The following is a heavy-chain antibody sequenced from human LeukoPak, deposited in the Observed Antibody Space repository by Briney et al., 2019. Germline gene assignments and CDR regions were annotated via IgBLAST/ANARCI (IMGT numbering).Heavy chain of an antibody. D-gene: IGHD6-13*01. CDR2: IKQDRSEK. CDR1: EFIFSGYW. J-gene: IGHJ4*02. V-gene: IGHV3-7*01. Sequence: GGSLRLSCAASEFIFSGYWMNWVRQAPGKGLEWVANIKQDRSEKQYVDSVRGRFTISRDNAKNSLYLQMNSLRVEDTAVYYCARDGFVGAADYWGQGTLVTVSS. CDR3: ARDGFVGAADY.